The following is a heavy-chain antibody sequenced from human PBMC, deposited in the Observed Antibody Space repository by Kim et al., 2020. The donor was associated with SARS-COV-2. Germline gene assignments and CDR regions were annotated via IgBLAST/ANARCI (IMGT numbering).Heavy chain of an antibody. CDR2: INQDGSQK. J-gene: IGHJ1*01. CDR3: ATFTSLAD. D-gene: IGHD3-16*01. CDR1: GFTFNRSW. Sequence: GGSLRLSCAASGFTFNRSWMNWVRQAPGKGLEWVANINQDGSQKYYVDSVKGRFTISRDNAKNSVYLQMNSLRAEDTAVYYCATFTSLADWGRGNLVTV. V-gene: IGHV3-7*03.